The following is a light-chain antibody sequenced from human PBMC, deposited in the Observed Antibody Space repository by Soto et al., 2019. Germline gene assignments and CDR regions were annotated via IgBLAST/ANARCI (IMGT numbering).Light chain of an antibody. V-gene: IGLV2-8*01. CDR3: NSFAGSNNVL. J-gene: IGLJ2*01. CDR2: EVT. Sequence: QSALTQPPSASGSPGQSVTISCTGTSSDVGGYNYVSWYQQHPGKAPTLMIYEVTKRPSGVPDRFSGSKSGNTASLTVSGLQAEDEADYYCNSFAGSNNVLFGGGTKLTGL. CDR1: SSDVGGYNY.